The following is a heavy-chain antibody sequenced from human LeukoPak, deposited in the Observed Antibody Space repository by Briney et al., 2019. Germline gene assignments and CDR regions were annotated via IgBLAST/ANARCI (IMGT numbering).Heavy chain of an antibody. CDR1: GYTFTGYY. D-gene: IGHD3-10*01. V-gene: IGHV1-18*04. Sequence: ASVKVSCKASGYTFTGYYMHWVRQAPGQRLEWMGWISAYNGNTNYAQKLQGRVTMTTDTSTSTAYMELRSLRSDDTAVYYCARSHLGGSGSYYISDYWGQGTLVTVSS. CDR2: ISAYNGNT. J-gene: IGHJ4*02. CDR3: ARSHLGGSGSYYISDY.